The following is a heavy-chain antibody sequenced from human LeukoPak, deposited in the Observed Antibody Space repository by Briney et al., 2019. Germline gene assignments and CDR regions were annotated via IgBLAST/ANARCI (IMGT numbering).Heavy chain of an antibody. J-gene: IGHJ6*03. V-gene: IGHV3-30*02. D-gene: IGHD3-22*01. CDR3: AFTYYYDSSGPMEYYYYMDV. CDR2: IRYDGSNK. CDR1: GLTFSSYG. Sequence: PGGSLRLSCAASGLTFSSYGMHWVRQAPGKGLEWVAFIRYDGSNKYYADSVKGRFTISRDNSKNTLYLQMNSLRAEDTAVYYCAFTYYYDSSGPMEYYYYMDVWGKGTTVTVSS.